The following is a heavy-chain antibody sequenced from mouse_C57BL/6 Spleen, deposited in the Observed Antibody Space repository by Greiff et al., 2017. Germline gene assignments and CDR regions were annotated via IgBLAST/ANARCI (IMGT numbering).Heavy chain of an antibody. CDR3: ARYDYDVEFDY. CDR1: GYAFSSSW. CDR2: IYPGDGDT. Sequence: VQRVESGPELVKPGASVKISCKASGYAFSSSWMNWVKQRPGKGLEWIGRIYPGDGDTNYNGKFKGKATLTADKSSSTAYMQLSSLTSEDSAVYFCARYDYDVEFDYWGQGTTLTVSS. D-gene: IGHD2-4*01. V-gene: IGHV1-82*01. J-gene: IGHJ2*01.